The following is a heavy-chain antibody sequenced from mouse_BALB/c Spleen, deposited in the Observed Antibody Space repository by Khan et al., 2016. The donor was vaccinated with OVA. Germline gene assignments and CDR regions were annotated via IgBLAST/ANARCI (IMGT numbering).Heavy chain of an antibody. Sequence: EVELVESGPGLVKPSQSLSLTCTVTGYSITTSYAWDWIRQFPGNKLEWMGYISYSGSTSYNPSLKSRISITRDTSKNQFFLQLNSVTTDYTATFYCARTHYYGYSVDYWGQGPSVTVSS. D-gene: IGHD1-2*01. J-gene: IGHJ4*01. CDR3: ARTHYYGYSVDY. CDR2: ISYSGST. V-gene: IGHV3-2*02. CDR1: GYSITTSYA.